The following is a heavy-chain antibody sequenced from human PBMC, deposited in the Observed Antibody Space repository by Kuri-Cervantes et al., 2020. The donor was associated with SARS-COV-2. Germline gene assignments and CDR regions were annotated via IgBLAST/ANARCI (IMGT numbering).Heavy chain of an antibody. CDR3: AKDRGYCSSTSCYNGYFQH. Sequence: ETLSLTCAASGFIFSRYSMNWVRQAPGKGLEWVSYISSSSSTIYYIDSVKGRFTISRDNAKNSLYLQMNSLRAEDTAVYYCAKDRGYCSSTSCYNGYFQHWGQGTLVTVSS. D-gene: IGHD2-2*02. V-gene: IGHV3-48*01. J-gene: IGHJ1*01. CDR1: GFIFSRYS. CDR2: ISSSSSTI.